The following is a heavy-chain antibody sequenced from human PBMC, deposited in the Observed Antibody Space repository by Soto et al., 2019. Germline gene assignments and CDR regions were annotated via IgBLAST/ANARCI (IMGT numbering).Heavy chain of an antibody. J-gene: IGHJ4*02. D-gene: IGHD1-26*01. CDR2: IYHSGST. CDR1: GGSISSGGYS. CDR3: ARGKWGALYDY. Sequence: SETLSLTCAVSGGSISSGGYSWSWIRQPPGKGLEWIGYIYHSGSTYYNPSLKSRVTISVDRSKNQFSLKLSSVTAADTAVYYCARGKWGALYDYWGQGTLV. V-gene: IGHV4-30-2*01.